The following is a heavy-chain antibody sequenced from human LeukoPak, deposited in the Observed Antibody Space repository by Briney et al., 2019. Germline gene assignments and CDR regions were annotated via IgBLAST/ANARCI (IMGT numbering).Heavy chain of an antibody. V-gene: IGHV4-30-4*01. CDR2: IYYSGST. CDR1: GVSISSGDYY. D-gene: IGHD3-22*01. Sequence: PSEALSLTCTVSGVSISSGDYYWSWIRQPPGKGLEWIGYIYYSGSTYYNPSLKSRVTISVDTSKNQFSLKLSSVTAADTAVYYCARAQGGSGYYSSTYYFDYWGQGTLVTVSS. CDR3: ARAQGGSGYYSSTYYFDY. J-gene: IGHJ4*02.